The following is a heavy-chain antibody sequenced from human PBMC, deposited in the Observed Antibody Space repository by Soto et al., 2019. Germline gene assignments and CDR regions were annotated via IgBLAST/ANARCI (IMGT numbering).Heavy chain of an antibody. CDR2: IQSTRGA. V-gene: IGHV4-31*03. J-gene: IGHJ4*02. CDR1: GGSISNGGYH. CDR3: SNLAAADRGRGY. Sequence: SETLSLTCTVSGGSISNGGYHLNWLRQPPGKGLEWIGQIQSTRGASYNPSLQNRVTISVDTTKNQFSLKLSSVTAADTAVYFCSNLAAADRGRGYWGQGTLVTVSS. D-gene: IGHD2-15*01.